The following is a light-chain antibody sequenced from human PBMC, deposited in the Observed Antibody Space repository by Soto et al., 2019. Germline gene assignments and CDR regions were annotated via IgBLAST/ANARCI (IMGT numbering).Light chain of an antibody. Sequence: VMTKSPDSLAVSLGEGATTNCKASHSILYSSNSRNYLAWYQQKRGQSPELLIHWASTPESGLPDLFSGSGSGPDFTLTISLRQADYVAIYYWQQCYSPPITFGGGTKVEIK. CDR2: WAS. V-gene: IGKV4-1*01. J-gene: IGKJ4*01. CDR1: HSILYSSNSRNY. CDR3: QQCYSPPIT.